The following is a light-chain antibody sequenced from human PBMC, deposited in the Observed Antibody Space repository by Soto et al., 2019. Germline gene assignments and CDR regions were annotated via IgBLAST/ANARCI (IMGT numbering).Light chain of an antibody. Sequence: DIVLTQSPGTLSLSPGERVTLSCRASQSISNKYLAWYQQEPGQAPRLLIHGVSIRATGIPDRFSGSGSGTDFTLTISRLEPEDFAVYYCQLYSGSPWTFGQGTKVEIK. J-gene: IGKJ1*01. CDR1: QSISNKY. CDR2: GVS. V-gene: IGKV3-20*01. CDR3: QLYSGSPWT.